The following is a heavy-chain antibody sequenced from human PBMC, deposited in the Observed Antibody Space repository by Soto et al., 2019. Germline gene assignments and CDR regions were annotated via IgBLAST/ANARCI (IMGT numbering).Heavy chain of an antibody. J-gene: IGHJ4*02. D-gene: IGHD4-17*01. CDR2: MYNTGST. V-gene: IGHV4-59*01. CDR1: GGSISGYY. CDR3: ATMGTPVTGLYYFDY. Sequence: SETLSLTCTVSGGSISGYYWSWIRQPPGKGLEWIGYMYNTGSTVYNPSFKSRVTISVDTSKSQFSLRLNSVTAADTAVYYCATMGTPVTGLYYFDYWGQGTLVTVSS.